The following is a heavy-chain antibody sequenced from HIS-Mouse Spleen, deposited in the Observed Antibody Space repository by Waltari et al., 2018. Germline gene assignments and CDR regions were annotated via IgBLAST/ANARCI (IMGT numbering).Heavy chain of an antibody. J-gene: IGHJ2*01. Sequence: QLQLQESGPGLVKPSETLSLTCTVSGGSISSSSYYWGWIRQPPGKGLEWIGGIYYSGRTYYNPSLKSRVTRSVETSKNQFSLKLSSVTAADTAVYYCAREIPYSSSWYDWYFDLWGRGTLVTVSS. V-gene: IGHV4-39*07. CDR3: AREIPYSSSWYDWYFDL. CDR1: GGSISSSSYY. CDR2: IYYSGRT. D-gene: IGHD6-13*01.